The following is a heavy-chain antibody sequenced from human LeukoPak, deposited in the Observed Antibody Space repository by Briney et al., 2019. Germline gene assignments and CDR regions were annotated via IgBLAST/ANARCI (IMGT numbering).Heavy chain of an antibody. CDR1: GFTFSSYA. CDR3: ARDQEEAYYYDSSGYYPTDY. J-gene: IGHJ4*02. Sequence: PGGSLRLSCAASGFTFSSYAMSWVRQAPGKGLEWVSSISSSSSYIYYADSVKGRFTISRDNAKNSLYLQMNSLRAEDTAVYYCARDQEEAYYYDSSGYYPTDYWGQGTLVTVSS. D-gene: IGHD3-22*01. V-gene: IGHV3-21*01. CDR2: ISSSSSYI.